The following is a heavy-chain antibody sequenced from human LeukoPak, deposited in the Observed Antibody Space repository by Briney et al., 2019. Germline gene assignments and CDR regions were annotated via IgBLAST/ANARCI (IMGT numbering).Heavy chain of an antibody. Sequence: GGSLRLSCAASGFTFSSYGMHWVRQAPGKGLEWVAVIWYDGSNKYYADPVKGRFTISRDNSKNTLYLQMNSLRAEDTAVYYCARDPLNFDSSGYIRYYFDYWGQGTLVTVSS. CDR3: ARDPLNFDSSGYIRYYFDY. J-gene: IGHJ4*02. CDR2: IWYDGSNK. V-gene: IGHV3-33*01. D-gene: IGHD3-22*01. CDR1: GFTFSSYG.